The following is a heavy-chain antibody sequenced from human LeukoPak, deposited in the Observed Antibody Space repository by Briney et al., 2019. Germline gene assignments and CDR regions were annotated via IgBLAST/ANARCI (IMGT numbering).Heavy chain of an antibody. V-gene: IGHV3-23*01. CDR2: ISGNGGGT. J-gene: IGHJ4*02. Sequence: PGGSLRLSCAASGFTFRNYVMNWVRQAPGKGLEWVSGISGNGGGTDYADSVKGRFTLSRDNSKNTLYLQMNSLRAEDTAVYYCARSLIPYFDYWGQGTLVTVSS. CDR1: GFTFRNYV. CDR3: ARSLIPYFDY. D-gene: IGHD2-21*01.